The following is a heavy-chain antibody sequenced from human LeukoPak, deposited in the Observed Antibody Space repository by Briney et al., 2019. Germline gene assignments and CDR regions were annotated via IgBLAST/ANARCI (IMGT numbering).Heavy chain of an antibody. CDR2: ISYDGSNK. D-gene: IGHD3-10*01. CDR3: ARVYSANGYGSGYYDY. Sequence: GGSLRLSCAASGFTFSSYGMHWVRQAPGKGLEWVAVISYDGSNKYYADSVKGRFTISRDNSKNTLYLQMNSLRAEDTAVYYCARVYSANGYGSGYYDYWGQGTLVTVSS. J-gene: IGHJ4*02. CDR1: GFTFSSYG. V-gene: IGHV3-30*03.